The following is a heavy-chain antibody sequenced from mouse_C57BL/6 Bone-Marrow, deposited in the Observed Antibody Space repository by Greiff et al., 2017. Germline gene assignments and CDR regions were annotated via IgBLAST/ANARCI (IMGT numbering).Heavy chain of an antibody. CDR2: INPNNGGT. J-gene: IGHJ3*01. D-gene: IGHD2-12*01. Sequence: VQLQQSGPELVKPGASVKISCKASGYTFTDYYMNWVKQSHGKSLEWIGDINPNNGGTSYNQKFKGKATLTVDKSSSTAYMELRSLTSEYSAVYYCASSSPYYTWFAYWGQGTLVTVSA. CDR3: ASSSPYYTWFAY. CDR1: GYTFTDYY. V-gene: IGHV1-26*01.